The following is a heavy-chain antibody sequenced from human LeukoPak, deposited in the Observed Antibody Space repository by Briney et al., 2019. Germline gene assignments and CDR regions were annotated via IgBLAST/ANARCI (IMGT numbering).Heavy chain of an antibody. CDR3: AKDRGSSWYGYSFDY. V-gene: IGHV3-30*02. CDR1: EFTFGAYG. J-gene: IGHJ4*02. Sequence: GGSLRLSCATSEFTFGAYGMHWVRQAPGKGLEWAAFIRFDGSNKYYADSVRGRFSISRDNSKKTLYLQVNDLRAEDTAVYYCAKDRGSSWYGYSFDYWGQGTLVTVSS. CDR2: IRFDGSNK. D-gene: IGHD6-13*01.